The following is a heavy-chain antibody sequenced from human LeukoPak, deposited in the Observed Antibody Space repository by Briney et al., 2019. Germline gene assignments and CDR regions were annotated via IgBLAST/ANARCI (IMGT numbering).Heavy chain of an antibody. CDR1: GGSLSGYY. CDR3: ARGGIGNGSGKVLYYYYYYGMDV. Sequence: LKPSETLSLTCAVYGGSLSGYYWSWIRQPPGKGLEWIGEINHSGSTNYNPSLKSRVTISVDTSKNQFSLKLSSVTAADTAVYCCARGGIGNGSGKVLYYYYYYGMDVWGQGTTVTVSS. J-gene: IGHJ6*02. D-gene: IGHD3-10*01. V-gene: IGHV4-34*01. CDR2: INHSGST.